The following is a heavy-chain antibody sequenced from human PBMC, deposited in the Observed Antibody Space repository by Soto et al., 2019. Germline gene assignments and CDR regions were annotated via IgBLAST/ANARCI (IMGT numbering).Heavy chain of an antibody. V-gene: IGHV4-61*01. CDR2: IYYSGST. J-gene: IGHJ5*02. D-gene: IGHD1-26*01. CDR3: ARVQGMGATERWFDP. CDR1: GGSVSSGSYY. Sequence: SETLSLTCTVSGGSVSSGSYYWSWIRQPPGKGLEWIGYIYYSGSTNYNHSLKSRVTISVDTSKKQFSLKLSSVTAADTAVYFCARVQGMGATERWFDPWGQGTLVTVSS.